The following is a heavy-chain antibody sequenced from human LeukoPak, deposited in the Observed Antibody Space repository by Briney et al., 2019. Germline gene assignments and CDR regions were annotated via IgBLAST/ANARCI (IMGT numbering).Heavy chain of an antibody. Sequence: SETLSLTYTVSGGSMSSYYWSWIRQPPGKGLEWIGYIYYNGKTNYSPSLNSRVTISVDTSRNQSSLKLNSVTAADTAVYYCARGGWSVDYWGQGTLVTVSS. CDR1: GGSMSSYY. V-gene: IGHV4-59*08. J-gene: IGHJ4*02. CDR2: IYYNGKT. CDR3: ARGGWSVDY. D-gene: IGHD6-19*01.